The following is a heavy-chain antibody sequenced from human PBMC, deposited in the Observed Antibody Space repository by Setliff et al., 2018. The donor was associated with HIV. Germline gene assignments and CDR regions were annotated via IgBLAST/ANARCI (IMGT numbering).Heavy chain of an antibody. V-gene: IGHV7-4-1*02. CDR1: GYTFTTYT. CDR2: INTNTGKP. J-gene: IGHJ5*02. Sequence: GASVKVSCKASGYTFTTYTMNWVRQAPGQGPEWTGWINTNTGKPTYAQGFTGRVVFSLDTSVSTAYLQISSLKAEDTAVYYCARNYYDVWSLSFGGWFDPWGQGTLVTVSS. D-gene: IGHD3-3*01. CDR3: ARNYYDVWSLSFGGWFDP.